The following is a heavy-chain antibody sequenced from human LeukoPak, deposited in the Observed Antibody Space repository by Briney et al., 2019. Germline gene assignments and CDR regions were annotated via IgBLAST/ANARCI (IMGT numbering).Heavy chain of an antibody. Sequence: GGSLRLSCAASGFTYGDYSMNWDRQAPGKGLEGVCVIRSKTYDGTTEYAASVKGRFTISRDESKSIAYLQMNSLKTEDTAVYYCTSQQQLLAYFDCWGQGTLVTVSS. V-gene: IGHV3-49*04. CDR1: GFTYGDYS. D-gene: IGHD6-13*01. CDR3: TSQQQLLAYFDC. CDR2: IRSKTYDGTT. J-gene: IGHJ4*02.